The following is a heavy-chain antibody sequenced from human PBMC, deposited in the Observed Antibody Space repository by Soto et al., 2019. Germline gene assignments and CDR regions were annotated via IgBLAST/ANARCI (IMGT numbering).Heavy chain of an antibody. D-gene: IGHD5-12*01. CDR1: GYTFTDYF. Sequence: ASVKVSCKASGYTFTDYFMPWVRQAPGQGLEWMGWINPNSGGTNYAQKFQGWVTMTRDTSISTAYMDLSRLKSADTAVYYCARGRLPYYGMDVWGQGTTVTVSS. J-gene: IGHJ6*02. CDR2: INPNSGGT. V-gene: IGHV1-2*04. CDR3: ARGRLPYYGMDV.